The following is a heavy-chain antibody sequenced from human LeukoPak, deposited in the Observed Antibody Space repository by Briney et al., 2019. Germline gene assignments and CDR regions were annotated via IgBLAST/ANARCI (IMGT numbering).Heavy chain of an antibody. D-gene: IGHD4-23*01. CDR1: GFTFDDYA. J-gene: IGHJ6*03. Sequence: GGSLRLSCAASGFTFDDYAMHWVRQAPGKGLEWVSLISGDGGSTYYADSVKGRFTISRDNAKNSLYLQMNSLRAEDTAVYYCAREGVTGYYYMDVWGKGTTVTVSS. V-gene: IGHV3-43*02. CDR2: ISGDGGST. CDR3: AREGVTGYYYMDV.